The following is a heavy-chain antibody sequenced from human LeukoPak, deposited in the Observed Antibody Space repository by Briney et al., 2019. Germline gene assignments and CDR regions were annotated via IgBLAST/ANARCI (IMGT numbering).Heavy chain of an antibody. CDR2: IYYSGST. Sequence: SETLSLTCTVSGGSISSSSYYWGWIRQPPGKGLEWIGSIYYSGSTYYNPSLKSQVTISVDTSKTQFSLKLSSVTAADTAVYYCTSLYSSGWSGYYYYMDVWGKGTTVTVSS. J-gene: IGHJ6*03. D-gene: IGHD6-19*01. CDR3: TSLYSSGWSGYYYYMDV. CDR1: GGSISSSSYY. V-gene: IGHV4-39*01.